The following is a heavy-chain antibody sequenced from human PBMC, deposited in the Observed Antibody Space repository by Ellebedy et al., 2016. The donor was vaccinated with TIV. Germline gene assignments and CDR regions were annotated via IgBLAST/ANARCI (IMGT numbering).Heavy chain of an antibody. D-gene: IGHD4-17*01. CDR1: GYTFTDYY. CDR3: ARDGAVTTVFDY. Sequence: AASVKVSCKASGYTFTDYYTHWVRQAPGQGLEWMGWINPNSSGTNYAQKFQGLVTMTRDTSISTAYMELSRLRSDDTAVYYCARDGAVTTVFDYWGQGTLVTVSS. V-gene: IGHV1-2*04. J-gene: IGHJ4*02. CDR2: INPNSSGT.